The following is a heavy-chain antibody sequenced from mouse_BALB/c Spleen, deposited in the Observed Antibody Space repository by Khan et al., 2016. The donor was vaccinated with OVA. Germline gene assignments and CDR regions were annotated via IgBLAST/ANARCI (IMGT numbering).Heavy chain of an antibody. CDR1: GYTFTSYT. D-gene: IGHD2-14*01. CDR2: INPSNGYT. CDR3: VRDGAYHRNDGWFAY. V-gene: IGHV1-4*01. Sequence: QIQLVQSGAELARPGASVKMSCKASGYTFTSYTIHWIKLRPGQGLEWIGYINPSNGYTNYNQKFRDKATLTADKSSTTAYMQLRSLTSDDSAVYNCVRDGAYHRNDGWFAYWGQGTLVTVSA. J-gene: IGHJ3*01.